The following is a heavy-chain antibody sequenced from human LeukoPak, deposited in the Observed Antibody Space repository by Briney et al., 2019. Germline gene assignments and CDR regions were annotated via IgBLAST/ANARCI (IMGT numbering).Heavy chain of an antibody. Sequence: SETLSLTCTVSGGSISSSSYYWGWIRQPPGKGLEWIGSIYYSGSTYYNPSLKSRVTISVDTSKNQFSLKLSSVTAADTAVYYCAGRVAATPGYFDYWGQGTLVTVSS. CDR3: AGRVAATPGYFDY. D-gene: IGHD2-15*01. V-gene: IGHV4-39*07. CDR1: GGSISSSSYY. J-gene: IGHJ4*02. CDR2: IYYSGST.